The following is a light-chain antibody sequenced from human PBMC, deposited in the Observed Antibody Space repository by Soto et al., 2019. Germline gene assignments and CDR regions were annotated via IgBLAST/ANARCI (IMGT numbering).Light chain of an antibody. CDR2: GAY. Sequence: DIQMTQSPSSLSASVGDRVTITCRASQVIGNYLAWYQQKPGKVPKLLIYGAYTLQSGVPSRFSGSGSGTEFTLSISSLQSEDFAVYYCQQYNNWPAITFGQGTRLEIK. CDR1: QVIGNY. J-gene: IGKJ5*01. CDR3: QQYNNWPAIT. V-gene: IGKV1-27*01.